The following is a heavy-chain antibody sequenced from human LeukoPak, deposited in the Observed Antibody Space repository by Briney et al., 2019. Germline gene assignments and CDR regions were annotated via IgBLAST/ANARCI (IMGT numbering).Heavy chain of an antibody. CDR1: GGTFSSYA. Sequence: SVKVSCTASGGTFSSYAISWVRQAPGQGLEWMGGIIPIFGTANYAQKFQGRVTITADESTSTAYMELSSLRSEDTAVYYCARALSTGNPTYYFDYWGQGTLVTVSS. CDR3: ARALSTGNPTYYFDY. V-gene: IGHV1-69*13. CDR2: IIPIFGTA. J-gene: IGHJ4*02. D-gene: IGHD2/OR15-2a*01.